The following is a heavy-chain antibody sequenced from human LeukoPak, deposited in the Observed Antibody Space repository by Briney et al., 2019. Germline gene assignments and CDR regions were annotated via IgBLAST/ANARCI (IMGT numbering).Heavy chain of an antibody. J-gene: IGHJ4*02. CDR3: AKGGYCSSTSCPWRLFDY. Sequence: PGGSLRPSCAASGFTFSSYAMHWVRQAPGKGLEWVAVISYDGSNKYYADSVKGRFTISRDNSKNTLYLQMNSLRAEDTAVYYCAKGGYCSSTSCPWRLFDYWGQGTLVTVSS. D-gene: IGHD2-2*03. CDR1: GFTFSSYA. CDR2: ISYDGSNK. V-gene: IGHV3-30-3*01.